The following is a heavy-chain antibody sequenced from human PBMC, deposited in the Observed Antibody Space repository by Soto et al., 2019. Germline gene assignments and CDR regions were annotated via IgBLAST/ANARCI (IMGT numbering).Heavy chain of an antibody. CDR3: ARGDLLTAWGYFDL. CDR1: GFSVSTNY. D-gene: IGHD2-21*01. CDR2: MYSGGSR. V-gene: IGHV3-66*01. J-gene: IGHJ2*01. Sequence: EVQLEESGGNLVQPGGSLRLSCAVSGFSVSTNYMSWVRQAPGKGLSWVAVMYSGGSRFYADSLKERFTISRDKSKNTLYLQMSSLRVEDTAGYYCARGDLLTAWGYFDLWGRGTLVSVSS.